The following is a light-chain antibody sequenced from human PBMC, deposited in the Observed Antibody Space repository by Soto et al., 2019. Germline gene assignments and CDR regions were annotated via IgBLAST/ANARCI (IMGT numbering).Light chain of an antibody. V-gene: IGLV2-14*01. J-gene: IGLJ3*02. CDR3: SSYTSSSTVV. CDR1: SSDVGGYSF. CDR2: EVT. Sequence: QSVLTQPASVSGSPGQSITISCTGTSSDVGGYSFVSWYQQHPGKAPKLLIYEVTNRPSGLSNRFSGSKSGNTASLTISGLQAEDEADYYCSSYTSSSTVVFGGGTKLTVL.